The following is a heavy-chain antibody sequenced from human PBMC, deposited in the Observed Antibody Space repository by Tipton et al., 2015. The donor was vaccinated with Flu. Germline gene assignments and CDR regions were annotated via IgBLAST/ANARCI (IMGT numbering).Heavy chain of an antibody. Sequence: TLSLTCTVSGGSISSSSYYWGWIRQPPGKGLEWIGSIYYSGSTYYNPSLKSRVTISVDTSKNQFSLKLSSVTAADTAVYYCARDLGGNYYDSSGDDAFDIRGQGTMVTVSS. CDR1: GGSISSSSYY. J-gene: IGHJ3*02. D-gene: IGHD3-22*01. V-gene: IGHV4-39*07. CDR2: IYYSGST. CDR3: ARDLGGNYYDSSGDDAFDI.